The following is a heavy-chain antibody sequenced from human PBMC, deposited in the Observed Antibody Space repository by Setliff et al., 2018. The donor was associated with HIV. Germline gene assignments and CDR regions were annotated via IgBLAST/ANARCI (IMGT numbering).Heavy chain of an antibody. CDR3: ARVRDPNWNYDMDV. V-gene: IGHV4-4*07. CDR1: GGSITGHY. J-gene: IGHJ4*02. D-gene: IGHD1-7*01. CDR2: IYTSGST. Sequence: SETLSLTCTVSGGSITGHYWSWIRQPPGKGLEWIGRIYTSGSTNYNPSLKSRVTISVDTSKNQFSLKLNSITAADTAIYFCARVRDPNWNYDMDVWGQGILVTVS.